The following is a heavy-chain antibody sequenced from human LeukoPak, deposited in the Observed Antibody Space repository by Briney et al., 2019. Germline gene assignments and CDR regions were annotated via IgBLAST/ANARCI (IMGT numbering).Heavy chain of an antibody. CDR3: ARGMVRGVIHPNAFDI. CDR2: IYYSGST. V-gene: IGHV4-39*01. Sequence: SETLSLTCTVSGGSISSSSYYWGWIHQPPGKGLEWIGSIYYSGSTYYNPSLKSRVTISVDTSKNQFSLKLSSVTAADTAVYYCARGMVRGVIHPNAFDIWGQGTMVTVSS. CDR1: GGSISSSSYY. J-gene: IGHJ3*02. D-gene: IGHD3-10*01.